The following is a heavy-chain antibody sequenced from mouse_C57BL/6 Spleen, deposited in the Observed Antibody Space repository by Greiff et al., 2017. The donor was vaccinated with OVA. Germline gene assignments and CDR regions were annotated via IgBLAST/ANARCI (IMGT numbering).Heavy chain of an antibody. J-gene: IGHJ1*03. D-gene: IGHD2-5*01. CDR3: ARSSNYVYWYFDV. V-gene: IGHV1-82*01. Sequence: QVPLQQSGPELVKPGASVKISCKASGYAFSSSWMNWVKQRPGKGLEWIGRIYPGDGDTNYNGKFKGKATLTADKSSSTAYMQLSSLTSEDSAVYFCARSSNYVYWYFDVWGTGTTVTVSS. CDR1: GYAFSSSW. CDR2: IYPGDGDT.